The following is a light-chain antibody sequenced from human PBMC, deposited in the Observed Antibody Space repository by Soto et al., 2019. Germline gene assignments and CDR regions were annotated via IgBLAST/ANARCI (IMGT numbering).Light chain of an antibody. CDR3: QEYDNWPPEGT. CDR2: GAS. CDR1: QSVSIN. Sequence: TVLTQSPGTLSVSPGERASLSCRASQSVSINLAWYQQKPGQAPRLLIYGASTRATGIPARFSGSGSGTEFTLSINSLKSEDFAVYYCQEYDNWPPEGTFGQGTKVEV. J-gene: IGKJ1*01. V-gene: IGKV3-15*01.